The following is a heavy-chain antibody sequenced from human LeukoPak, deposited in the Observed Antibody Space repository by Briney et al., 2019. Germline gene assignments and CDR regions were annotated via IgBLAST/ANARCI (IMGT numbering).Heavy chain of an antibody. Sequence: GGSLRLSCAASGFTFSSYAMSWVRQAPGKGLEWVTAISGSGGSTYYADSVKGRFTISRDNSKNTLYLQMNSLKTEDTAVYYCNTDSLVLNFWGQGTLVTVSS. CDR1: GFTFSSYA. CDR3: NTDSLVLNF. CDR2: ISGSGGST. V-gene: IGHV3-23*01. J-gene: IGHJ4*02. D-gene: IGHD3-16*01.